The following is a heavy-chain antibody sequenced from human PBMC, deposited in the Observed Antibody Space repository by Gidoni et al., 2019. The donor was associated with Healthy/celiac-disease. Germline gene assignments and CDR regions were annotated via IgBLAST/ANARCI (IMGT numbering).Heavy chain of an antibody. Sequence: QVQLQESGPGLVKPSETLSLTCAVSGYSISSGYYWGWIRQPPGKGLEWIGSIYHSGSTYYNPSLKSRVTISVDTSKNQFSLKLSSVTAADTAVYYCARVSGFVGATVDYWGQGTLVTVSS. CDR3: ARVSGFVGATVDY. J-gene: IGHJ4*02. CDR1: GYSISSGYY. D-gene: IGHD1-26*01. V-gene: IGHV4-38-2*01. CDR2: IYHSGST.